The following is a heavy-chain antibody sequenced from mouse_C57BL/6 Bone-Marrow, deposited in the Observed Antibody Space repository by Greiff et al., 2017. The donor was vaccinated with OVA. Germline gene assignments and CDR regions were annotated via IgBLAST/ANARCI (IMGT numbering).Heavy chain of an antibody. CDR3: ARDGSGYERVTDAMGY. D-gene: IGHD1-1*01. CDR1: GYTFTSYW. Sequence: QVQLQQPGAELVKPGASVKLSCKASGYTFTSYWMQWVKQRPGQGLEWIGEIDPSDSYTNYNQKFKGKATLTVDTSSSTAYMQLSSLTSEDSAVYYCARDGSGYERVTDAMGYWGRGNSITVSS. J-gene: IGHJ4*01. V-gene: IGHV1-50*01. CDR2: IDPSDSYT.